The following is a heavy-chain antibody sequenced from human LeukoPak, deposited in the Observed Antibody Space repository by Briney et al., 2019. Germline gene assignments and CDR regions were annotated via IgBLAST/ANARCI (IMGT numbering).Heavy chain of an antibody. V-gene: IGHV1-46*01. CDR1: GYTFTSYY. CDR2: IYPSGGST. Sequence: ASVKVSCKASGYTFTSYYMHWVRQAPGQGLEWMGIIYPSGGSTSYAQKFQGRVTMTRDTSTSTVYMELSSLRSEDTAVYYCARDRAGSPNYYYYGMDVWGQGTTVTVSS. J-gene: IGHJ6*02. D-gene: IGHD2-15*01. CDR3: ARDRAGSPNYYYYGMDV.